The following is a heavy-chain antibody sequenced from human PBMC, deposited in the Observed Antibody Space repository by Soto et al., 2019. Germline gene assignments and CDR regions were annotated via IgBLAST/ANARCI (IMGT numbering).Heavy chain of an antibody. Sequence: WGSLRLSCAASGFPFSIYAISLVRQSPGKGLEWVSSISVSGGSTYYADSVKGRFTISRDNSKNTLYLQMNSLRAEDTAVYYCATDLDYGDYSKYSDYGIGVWGNEGTVT. V-gene: IGHV3-23*01. CDR3: ATDLDYGDYSKYSDYGIGV. CDR1: GFPFSIYA. D-gene: IGHD4-17*01. CDR2: ISVSGGST. J-gene: IGHJ6*01.